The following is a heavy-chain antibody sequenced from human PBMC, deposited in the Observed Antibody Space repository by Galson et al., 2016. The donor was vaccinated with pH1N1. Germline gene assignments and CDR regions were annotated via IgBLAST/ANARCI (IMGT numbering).Heavy chain of an antibody. V-gene: IGHV5-51*01. CDR1: GYSFTSYW. J-gene: IGHJ4*02. CDR3: ARQPNTMTTIDF. CDR2: IFPGDSDT. D-gene: IGHD3-3*01. Sequence: SLKISCEASGYSFTSYWIGWVRQMPGKGLEWMGIIFPGDSDTRYSPSFQGQVTISADKSINTAYLQWTSLKASDTAMHFCARQPNTMTTIDFWGQGTLVTVSS.